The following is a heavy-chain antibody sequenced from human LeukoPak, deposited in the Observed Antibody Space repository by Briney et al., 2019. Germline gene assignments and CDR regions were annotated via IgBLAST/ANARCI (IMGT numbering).Heavy chain of an antibody. V-gene: IGHV4-34*01. CDR3: ARAALPAATIDY. J-gene: IGHJ4*02. Sequence: KPSETLSLTCAVYGGSFSDYYWSWIRQPPGKGLEWIGEINPSGSTNYSPSLKSRVTISVDTSKNQFSLKLSAVTAADTAVYYCARAALPAATIDYWGQGTLVTVSS. CDR1: GGSFSDYY. D-gene: IGHD2-2*01. CDR2: INPSGST.